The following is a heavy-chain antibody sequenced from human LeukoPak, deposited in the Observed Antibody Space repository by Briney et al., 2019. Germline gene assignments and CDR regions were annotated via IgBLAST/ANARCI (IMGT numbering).Heavy chain of an antibody. J-gene: IGHJ4*02. Sequence: PGGSLRLSCAASGFTVSSNFMSWVRQAPGKGLEWVSVIYTGGTTYYADSVKGRFTISRDNSKNTLYLQMNNLRAEDTAVYYCARDQYGSGSYFLDYWGQGTLVTISS. CDR3: ARDQYGSGSYFLDY. CDR2: IYTGGTT. D-gene: IGHD3-10*01. V-gene: IGHV3-66*01. CDR1: GFTVSSNF.